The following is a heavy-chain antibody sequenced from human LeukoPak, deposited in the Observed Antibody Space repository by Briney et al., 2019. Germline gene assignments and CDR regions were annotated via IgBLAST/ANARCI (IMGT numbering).Heavy chain of an antibody. CDR3: ARLYGSSSQGGWFDP. CDR1: GGSISSYY. J-gene: IGHJ5*02. CDR2: IYYSGST. Sequence: SETLSLTCTVSGGSISSYYWSWIRQPPGKGLEWIGFIYYSGSTNYNPSLKSRVTISVDTSKNQFSLKLSSVTAADTAVYYCARLYGSSSQGGWFDPWGQGTLVTVSS. V-gene: IGHV4-59*01. D-gene: IGHD6-13*01.